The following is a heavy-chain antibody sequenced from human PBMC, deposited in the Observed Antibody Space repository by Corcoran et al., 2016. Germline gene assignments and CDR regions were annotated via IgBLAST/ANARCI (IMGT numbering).Heavy chain of an antibody. J-gene: IGHJ4*02. CDR1: GFAFSSYS. V-gene: IGHV4-34*01. D-gene: IGHD3-3*01. Sequence: VQLLESGGGLVQTGGSIRLSCAASGFAFSSYSMHWVRLTPGQGLEWIGEINHRGSTNYNPYLTSRVTISVDTSKNQFSRKLSPVTAAAEVVYYWASASLYYDFGSVSFKELYYLYYWVQGILVTVSS. CDR3: ASASLYYDFGSVSFKELYYLYY. CDR2: INHRGST.